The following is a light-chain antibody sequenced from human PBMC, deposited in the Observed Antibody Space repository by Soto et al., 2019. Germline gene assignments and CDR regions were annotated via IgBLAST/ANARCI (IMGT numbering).Light chain of an antibody. CDR2: AVS. J-gene: IGKJ4*01. V-gene: IGKV3-15*01. CDR3: QHYNNLPLT. Sequence: EIVITQSPATLSVSPGERATLSCRASQSVSSNLAWYQQIPGQAPRLLIYAVSIRATGIPARFSGSGSGTEFTLTISSLQSEDFAVYYCQHYNNLPLTFGGGTKVDIK. CDR1: QSVSSN.